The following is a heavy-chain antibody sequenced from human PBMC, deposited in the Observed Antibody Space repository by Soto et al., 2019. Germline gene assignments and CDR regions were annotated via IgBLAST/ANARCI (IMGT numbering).Heavy chain of an antibody. Sequence: QVQLVQSGAEVKKPGSSVKVSCKVSGGTFSNYAIDWVRLAPGHGLEWMGGIVPIFGTTYYTQKFQGRATIRAEHSTNAAYLEQSRLRSEDTAIYYCARVEAVAGLYNYPGLDVWGQGTAVTVSS. D-gene: IGHD6-19*01. CDR2: IVPIFGTT. CDR3: ARVEAVAGLYNYPGLDV. V-gene: IGHV1-69*12. CDR1: GGTFSNYA. J-gene: IGHJ6*02.